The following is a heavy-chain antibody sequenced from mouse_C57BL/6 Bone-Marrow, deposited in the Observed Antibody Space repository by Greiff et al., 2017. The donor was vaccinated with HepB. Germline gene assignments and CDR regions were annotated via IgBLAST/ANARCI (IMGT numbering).Heavy chain of an antibody. V-gene: IGHV5-6*01. J-gene: IGHJ4*01. CDR2: ISSGGSYT. CDR1: GFTFSSYG. CDR3: ARPRYGNYPMDY. D-gene: IGHD2-1*01. Sequence: EVKVVESGGDLVKPGGSLKLSCAASGFTFSSYGMSWVRQTPDKRLGWVATISSGGSYTYYPDSVKGRFTISRDNAKNTLYLQMSSLKSEDTAMYYCARPRYGNYPMDYWGQGTSVTVSS.